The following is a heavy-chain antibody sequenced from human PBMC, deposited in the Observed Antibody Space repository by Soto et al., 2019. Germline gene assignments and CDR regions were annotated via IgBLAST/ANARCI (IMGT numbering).Heavy chain of an antibody. CDR2: ISNTGTT. V-gene: IGHV4-59*01. CDR3: ARAIRSNSGYEPDWYSDL. J-gene: IGHJ2*01. Sequence: QVQLQESGPGLLKPSETLSLTCTVSGGSISSGYWSWLRQSPGEGLEWIGHISNTGTTNYSPPLKSRVFMSVDTSKTQMSLKVSSVNTADTAVYYCARAIRSNSGYEPDWYSDLWGRGTLVTVSS. CDR1: GGSISSGY. D-gene: IGHD5-12*01.